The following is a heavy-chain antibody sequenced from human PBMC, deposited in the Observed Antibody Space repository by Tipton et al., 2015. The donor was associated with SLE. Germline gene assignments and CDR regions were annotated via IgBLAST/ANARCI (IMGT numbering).Heavy chain of an antibody. V-gene: IGHV3-30-3*01. D-gene: IGHD6-25*01. CDR1: GFTFSSYA. J-gene: IGHJ3*02. CDR3: ARAGATEAFDI. CDR2: ISYDGSNK. Sequence: SLRLSCAASGFTFSSYAMHWVRQAPGKGLEWVAVISYDGSNKYYADSVKGRFTISRDNSKTTLYLQMNSRRAEDTAVYYCARAGATEAFDIWGQGTMVTVSS.